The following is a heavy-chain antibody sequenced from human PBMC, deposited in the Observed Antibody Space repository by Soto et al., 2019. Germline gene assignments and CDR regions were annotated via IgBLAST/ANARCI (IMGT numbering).Heavy chain of an antibody. CDR3: ARDGSWELSRCYYGMDV. CDR2: ISYDGSNK. J-gene: IGHJ6*02. V-gene: IGHV3-30-3*01. D-gene: IGHD1-26*01. CDR1: GFTFSSYA. Sequence: QVQLVESGGGVVQPGRSLRLSCAASGFTFSSYAMHWVRQAPGKGLEWVAVISYDGSNKYYADSVKGRFTIARDNSKNTLYLQMNSLRAEDTAVYYCARDGSWELSRCYYGMDVWGQGTTVTVSS.